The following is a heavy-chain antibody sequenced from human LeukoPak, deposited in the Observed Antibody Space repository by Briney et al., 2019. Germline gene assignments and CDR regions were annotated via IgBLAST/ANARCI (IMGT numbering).Heavy chain of an antibody. J-gene: IGHJ1*01. CDR3: ARDKAVTTEVTQHFQH. CDR2: FDPEDGET. V-gene: IGHV1-24*01. CDR1: GYTLTELS. D-gene: IGHD4-23*01. Sequence: ASVKVSCKVSGYTLTELSMHWVRQAPGKGFEWMGGFDPEDGETIYAQKFQGRVTLTTDTSTSAAYMELRSLRSDDTAVYYCARDKAVTTEVTQHFQHWGQGTLVTVSS.